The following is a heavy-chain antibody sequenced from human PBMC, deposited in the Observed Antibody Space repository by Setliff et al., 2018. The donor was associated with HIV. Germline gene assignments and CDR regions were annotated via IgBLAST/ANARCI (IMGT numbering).Heavy chain of an antibody. CDR3: ARGSPYGGLHWFDP. J-gene: IGHJ5*02. CDR2: ISPKNGNT. Sequence: ASVKVSCKASGYTFTDYYVHWVRQAPGQGLEWMAWISPKNGNTNHAQKYHERLIMSTDTSTSTAYMELRSLRSDDTAVYYCARGSPYGGLHWFDPWGQGTLVTVS. V-gene: IGHV1-18*04. D-gene: IGHD2-15*01. CDR1: GYTFTDYY.